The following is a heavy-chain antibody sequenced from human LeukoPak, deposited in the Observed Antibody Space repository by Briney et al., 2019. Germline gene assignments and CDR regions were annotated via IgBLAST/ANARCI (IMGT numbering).Heavy chain of an antibody. D-gene: IGHD3-22*01. Sequence: ASVKLSCKASGYTFTGYYMHWVRQAPGQGLEWMGWINPNSGGTNYAQKFQGRVTMTRDTSISTAYMELSRLRSDDTAVYYCARALSGSNHYMDVWGKGTTVSVSS. CDR1: GYTFTGYY. V-gene: IGHV1-2*02. CDR2: INPNSGGT. J-gene: IGHJ6*03. CDR3: ARALSGSNHYMDV.